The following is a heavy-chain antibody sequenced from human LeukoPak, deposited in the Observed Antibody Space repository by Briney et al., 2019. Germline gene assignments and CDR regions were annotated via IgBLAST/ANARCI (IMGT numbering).Heavy chain of an antibody. V-gene: IGHV3-48*03. J-gene: IGHJ6*03. D-gene: IGHD5-18*01. CDR2: ISSSGSTI. Sequence: GGSLRLSCAASGFTFRSYEMNWVRQAPGKGLEWVSYISSSGSTIYYADSVKGRFTISRDNAKNSLYLQMYSLRAEGTAVYYCARADSAMVYDYYMDVWGKGTTVTISS. CDR1: GFTFRSYE. CDR3: ARADSAMVYDYYMDV.